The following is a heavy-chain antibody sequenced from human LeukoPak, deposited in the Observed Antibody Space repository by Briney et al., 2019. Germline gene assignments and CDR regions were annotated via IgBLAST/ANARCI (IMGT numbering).Heavy chain of an antibody. D-gene: IGHD2-21*01. CDR2: ISGGSDDI. J-gene: IGHJ5*02. CDR1: GFSFSTST. V-gene: IGHV3-21*01. Sequence: GESLRLSCAASGFSFSTSTMNWIRQAPGKGLEWVSSISGGSDDIHYADSVKGRFTISRDNAKNSVYLQMNSLRAEDTALYYCERIPNNAGFPNWFDPWGQGTLVTVSS. CDR3: ERIPNNAGFPNWFDP.